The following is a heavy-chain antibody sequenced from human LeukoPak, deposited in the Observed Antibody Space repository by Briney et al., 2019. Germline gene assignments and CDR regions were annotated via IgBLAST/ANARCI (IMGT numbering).Heavy chain of an antibody. CDR3: ARAKYDYGDPVGWFDP. CDR1: GFTFSSYA. V-gene: IGHV3-23*01. CDR2: ISGSGGNT. J-gene: IGHJ5*02. Sequence: PGGSLRLSCAASGFTFSSYAMSWVRQAPGKGLEWVSAISGSGGNTYYADSVRGRFTVSRDNSKSTLWLQMTSLRAEDTAVYYCARAKYDYGDPVGWFDPWGQGTLVTVSS. D-gene: IGHD4-17*01.